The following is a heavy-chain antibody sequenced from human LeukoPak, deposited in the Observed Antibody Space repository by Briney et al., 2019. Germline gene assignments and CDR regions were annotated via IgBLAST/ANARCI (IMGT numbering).Heavy chain of an antibody. CDR2: ISSSSSYI. V-gene: IGHV3-21*01. J-gene: IGHJ4*02. CDR1: GFTFSSYS. CDR3: ARGRGYYVSGIPEEFDY. Sequence: GGSLRLSCAASGFTFSSYSMNWVRQAPGKGLEWVSPISSSSSYIYYADSVKGRFTISGDNAKNSLYLQMNSLRAEDTAVYYCARGRGYYVSGIPEEFDYWGQGTLVTVSS. D-gene: IGHD3-10*01.